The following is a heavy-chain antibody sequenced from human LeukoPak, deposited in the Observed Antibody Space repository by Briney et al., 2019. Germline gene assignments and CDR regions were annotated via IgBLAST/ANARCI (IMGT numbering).Heavy chain of an antibody. CDR2: ISSSSSYI. D-gene: IGHD3-3*01. Sequence: SGGSLRLSCAASGFTFSSYSMNWVRQAPGKGLEWVSSISSSSSYIYYADSVKGRFTISRDNAKNSLYLRMNSLRAEDTAVYYCARAGDDFWSGYYGSYYFDYWGQGTLVTVSS. CDR1: GFTFSSYS. J-gene: IGHJ4*02. V-gene: IGHV3-21*01. CDR3: ARAGDDFWSGYYGSYYFDY.